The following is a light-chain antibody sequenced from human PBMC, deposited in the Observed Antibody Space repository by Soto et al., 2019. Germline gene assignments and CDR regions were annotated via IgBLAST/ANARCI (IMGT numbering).Light chain of an antibody. CDR2: AAS. J-gene: IGKJ2*01. V-gene: IGKV1-39*01. Sequence: DLQMPQSPSSLSVSVGDRVTITCRASQSITNYLNWYQQKPGKAPKLLVYAASSLQSGVPSRFSANGSGTDFTLTISSLQPEDFATYYCQQSDSYPYTFGQGTKLEIK. CDR3: QQSDSYPYT. CDR1: QSITNY.